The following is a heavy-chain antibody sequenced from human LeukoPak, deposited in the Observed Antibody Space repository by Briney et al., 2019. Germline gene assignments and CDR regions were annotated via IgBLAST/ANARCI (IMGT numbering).Heavy chain of an antibody. CDR2: FDPEDGET. CDR1: GYTLTELS. Sequence: ASVKVSCKVSGYTLTELSMHWVRQAPGKGLEWMGGFDPEDGETIYAQKFQGRVTMTEDTSTDTAYMGLSSLRSEDTAVYYCATVTVWANWFDPWGQGTLVTVSS. D-gene: IGHD3-16*01. J-gene: IGHJ5*02. V-gene: IGHV1-24*01. CDR3: ATVTVWANWFDP.